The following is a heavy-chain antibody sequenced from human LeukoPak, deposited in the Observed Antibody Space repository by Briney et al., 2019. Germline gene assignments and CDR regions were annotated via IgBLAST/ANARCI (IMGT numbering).Heavy chain of an antibody. V-gene: IGHV1-3*01. Sequence: GASVNVSCTASGYTFTSYAMHWVRQAPGQRLEWMGWINAGNGNTKYSQKFQGRVTITRDTSASTAYMELSSLRSEDTAVYYCARAPNSSGWPFDYWGQGTLVTVSS. J-gene: IGHJ4*02. CDR2: INAGNGNT. D-gene: IGHD6-19*01. CDR1: GYTFTSYA. CDR3: ARAPNSSGWPFDY.